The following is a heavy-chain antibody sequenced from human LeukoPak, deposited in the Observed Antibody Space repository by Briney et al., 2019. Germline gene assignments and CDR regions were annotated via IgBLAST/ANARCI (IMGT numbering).Heavy chain of an antibody. V-gene: IGHV4-39*01. CDR2: IYYSGST. Sequence: SETLSLTCTASGGSISSSSYYWGWIRQPPGKGLEWIGSIYYSGSTYYNPSLKSRVTISVDTSKNQFSLKLSSVTAADTAVYYCARHKSSSTNWFDPWGQGTLVTVSS. D-gene: IGHD6-13*01. CDR1: GGSISSSSYY. CDR3: ARHKSSSTNWFDP. J-gene: IGHJ5*02.